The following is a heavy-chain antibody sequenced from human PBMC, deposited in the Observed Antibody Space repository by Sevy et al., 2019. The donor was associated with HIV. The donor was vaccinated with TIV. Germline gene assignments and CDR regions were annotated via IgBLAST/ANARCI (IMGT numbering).Heavy chain of an antibody. CDR2: MSYDGSNK. D-gene: IGHD3-10*01. Sequence: GGSLRLSCAASGFTFSSYGMHWVRQAPGKGLEWVAVMSYDGSNKYYADSVKGRFTISRDNSKNTLYLQMNSLRAEDEAGDYCSKGRGGAWSNPTYFDYWGQGTLVTVSS. CDR1: GFTFSSYG. V-gene: IGHV3-30*18. CDR3: SKGRGGAWSNPTYFDY. J-gene: IGHJ4*02.